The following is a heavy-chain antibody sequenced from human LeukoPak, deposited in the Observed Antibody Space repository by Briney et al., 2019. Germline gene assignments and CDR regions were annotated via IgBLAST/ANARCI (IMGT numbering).Heavy chain of an antibody. V-gene: IGHV5-51*03. J-gene: IGHJ4*02. CDR2: IYPGDSDT. CDR1: GYSFTTYW. CDR3: ARGGSGWFHNYDY. Sequence: GESLKISCKGSGYSFTTYWIVWVRQMPGKGLEWMGIIYPGDSDTRYSPSFQGQVTISVDESISTAFLQWSSLKASDTALYYCARGGSGWFHNYDYWGQGTLVTVSS. D-gene: IGHD6-19*01.